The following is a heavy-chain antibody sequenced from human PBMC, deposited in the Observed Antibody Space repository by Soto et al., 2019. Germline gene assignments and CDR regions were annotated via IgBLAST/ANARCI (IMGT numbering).Heavy chain of an antibody. CDR1: GYGFTTYG. CDR2: ISAHNGNT. CDR3: ARGRYGDY. V-gene: IGHV1-18*01. Sequence: QVHLVQSGAEVKKPGASVKVSCKGSGYGFTTYGITWVRQAPGQGLEWMAWISAHNGNTNYSQTLQGRVTVTRDTPTRPAYMELRSLRSDDTAVYYCARGRYGDYWGQGALVTVSS. D-gene: IGHD1-1*01. J-gene: IGHJ4*02.